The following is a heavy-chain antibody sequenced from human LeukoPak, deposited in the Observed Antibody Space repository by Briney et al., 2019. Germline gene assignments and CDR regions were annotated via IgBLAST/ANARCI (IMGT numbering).Heavy chain of an antibody. CDR3: ARELWFANAPGSWLDP. CDR1: GDSISSGAYS. Sequence: SQTLSLTCVVSGDSISSGAYSWSWIFHTGSTFYNPSLKSRVTISVDNSKNQFSLRLSSVTAADTAVYYCARELWFANAPGSWLDPWGQGTLVTVSS. CDR2: HTGST. V-gene: IGHV4-30-2*01. D-gene: IGHD2-21*01. J-gene: IGHJ5*02.